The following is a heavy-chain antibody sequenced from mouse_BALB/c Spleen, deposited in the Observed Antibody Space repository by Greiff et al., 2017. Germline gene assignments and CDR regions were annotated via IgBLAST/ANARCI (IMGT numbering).Heavy chain of an antibody. V-gene: IGHV5-6-3*01. CDR1: GFTFSSYG. CDR3: ARDEVLQLWDFDV. CDR2: INSNGGST. D-gene: IGHD1-2*01. Sequence: EVQLVESGGGLVQPGGSLKLSCAASGFTFSSYGMSWVRQTPDKRLALVATINSNGGSTYYPDSVKGRFTISRDNAKNTLYLQMRILKSEDTAMYNCARDEVLQLWDFDVWGEGTTVTVSS. J-gene: IGHJ1*01.